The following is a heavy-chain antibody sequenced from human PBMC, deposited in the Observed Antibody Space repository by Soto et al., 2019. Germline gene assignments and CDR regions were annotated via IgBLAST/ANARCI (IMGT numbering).Heavy chain of an antibody. CDR3: ASSLLWGYYYYYGMDV. CDR2: IIPIFGTA. CDR1: GGTFSSYA. Sequence: SVKVSCKASGGTFSSYAISWVRQAPGQGLEWMGGIIPIFGTANYAQKFQGRVTITADESTSTAYMELSSLRSEDTAVYYCASSLLWGYYYYYGMDVWGQGTTVTVSS. D-gene: IGHD3-16*01. V-gene: IGHV1-69*13. J-gene: IGHJ6*02.